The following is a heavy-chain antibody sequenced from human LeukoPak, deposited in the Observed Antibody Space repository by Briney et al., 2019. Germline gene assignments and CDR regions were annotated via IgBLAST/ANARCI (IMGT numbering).Heavy chain of an antibody. J-gene: IGHJ5*02. CDR1: GFTFSSYW. Sequence: GGSLRLSCAASGFTFSSYWMNWVRQAPGKGLEWVSGISGSGGSTYYADSVKGRFTISRDNSKNTLYLQMISLRAEDTAVYYCAKDRYSNYGNWFDPWGQGTLVTVFS. CDR2: ISGSGGST. D-gene: IGHD4-11*01. V-gene: IGHV3-23*01. CDR3: AKDRYSNYGNWFDP.